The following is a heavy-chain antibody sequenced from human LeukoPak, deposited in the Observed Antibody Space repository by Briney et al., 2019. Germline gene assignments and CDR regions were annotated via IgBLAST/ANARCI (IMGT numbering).Heavy chain of an antibody. J-gene: IGHJ3*02. CDR1: GFTFSSYW. CDR2: IEEDGSEK. CDR3: AKAHRRSIDDAFDI. Sequence: GGSLRLSCATSGFTFSSYWMSWVRQAPGKGLEWVANIEEDGSEKYYVDSVKGRFTISRDNAKNSLYLQMNSLRAEDTALYYCAKAHRRSIDDAFDIWGQGTMVTVSS. V-gene: IGHV3-7*03.